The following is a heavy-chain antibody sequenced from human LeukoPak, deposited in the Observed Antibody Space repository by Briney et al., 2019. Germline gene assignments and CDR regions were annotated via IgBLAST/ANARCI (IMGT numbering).Heavy chain of an antibody. Sequence: ASVKVSCKASGYTFTSYYMHWVRQAPGQGLEWMGIINPSGGSTSYAQKFQGRVTMTRDTFTSTVYMELSSLRSEDTAVYYCARVGPHYYDSSGYYSSWYFDLWGCGTLVTVSS. CDR2: INPSGGST. D-gene: IGHD3-22*01. J-gene: IGHJ2*01. CDR3: ARVGPHYYDSSGYYSSWYFDL. CDR1: GYTFTSYY. V-gene: IGHV1-46*01.